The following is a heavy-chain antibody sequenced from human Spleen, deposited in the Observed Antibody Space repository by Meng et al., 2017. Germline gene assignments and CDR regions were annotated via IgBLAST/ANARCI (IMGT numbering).Heavy chain of an antibody. D-gene: IGHD4-17*01. Sequence: GESLKISCAASGFTFSDYYMSWIRQAPGKGLEWVSYISSSGSTIYYADSVKGRFTISRDNAKNSLYLQMNSLRAEDTAVYYCASTSYGDYSHDAFDIWGQGTMVTVSS. CDR3: ASTSYGDYSHDAFDI. J-gene: IGHJ3*02. CDR2: ISSSGSTI. CDR1: GFTFSDYY. V-gene: IGHV3-11*01.